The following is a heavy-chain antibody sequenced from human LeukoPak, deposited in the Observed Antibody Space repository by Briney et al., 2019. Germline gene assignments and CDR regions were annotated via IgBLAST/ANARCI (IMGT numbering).Heavy chain of an antibody. J-gene: IGHJ6*03. CDR3: AKDQGLRKYYYYYYMDV. Sequence: GWSLTLSCLGSAFTFGYHAMHWVRQARVRGLEWIAWISFNGGAIGYAESVKGRFTISRDNANQSLFLQMNSLRVEDTALYFCAKDQGLRKYYYYYYMDVWGRGTTVIVS. D-gene: IGHD2-21*02. CDR1: AFTFGYHA. CDR2: ISFNGGAI. V-gene: IGHV3-9*01.